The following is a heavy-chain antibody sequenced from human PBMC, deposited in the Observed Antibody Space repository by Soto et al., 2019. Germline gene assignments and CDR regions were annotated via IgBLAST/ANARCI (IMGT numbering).Heavy chain of an antibody. CDR2: IYYSGST. CDR1: GGSISSYY. J-gene: IGHJ4*02. V-gene: IGHV4-59*08. Sequence: SETLSLTCTVSGGSISSYYWSWIRQPPGKGLEWIGYIYYSGSTNYNPSLKSRDNITVETSKNQFSLKLSSVTAADTAEYYCARHAWGEVVVPAVDYWGQGTLVTVSS. CDR3: ARHAWGEVVVPAVDY. D-gene: IGHD2-2*01.